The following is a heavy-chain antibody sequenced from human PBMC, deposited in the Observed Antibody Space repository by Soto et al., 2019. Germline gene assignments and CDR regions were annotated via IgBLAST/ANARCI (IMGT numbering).Heavy chain of an antibody. CDR3: VGPPYSGYDYYYYGMDV. V-gene: IGHV3-23*01. CDR1: GFTFSSYA. J-gene: IGHJ6*02. Sequence: EVQLLESGGGLVQPGGSLRLSCAASGFTFSSYAMSWVRQAPGKGLEWVSAISGSGGSTYYADSVKGRFTISRDNSKNTLYLQMNSLRAEDTAVYYCVGPPYSGYDYYYYGMDVWGQGTTVTVSS. D-gene: IGHD5-12*01. CDR2: ISGSGGST.